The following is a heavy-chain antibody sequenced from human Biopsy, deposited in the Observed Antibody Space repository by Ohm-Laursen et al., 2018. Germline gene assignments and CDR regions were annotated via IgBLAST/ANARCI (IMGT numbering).Heavy chain of an antibody. V-gene: IGHV4-59*01. CDR3: ARERQFRFLEGAFDY. CDR1: GGSISDDY. CDR2: ISSGGRA. J-gene: IGHJ4*02. D-gene: IGHD3-3*01. Sequence: GTLSLTCTVSGGSISDDYWNWIRQPLGKGLQVIGYISSGGRAKYNPSLKSRLTISLDTSKNQLSLRLSSVTAADSAIYYCARERQFRFLEGAFDYWGQGILATVSS.